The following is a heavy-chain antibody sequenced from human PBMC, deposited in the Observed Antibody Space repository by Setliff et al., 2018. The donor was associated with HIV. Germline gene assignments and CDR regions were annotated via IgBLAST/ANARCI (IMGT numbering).Heavy chain of an antibody. CDR1: GFTFEDYA. CDR3: ARGYSSSWHNDYHYYMDV. Sequence: PGGSLRLSCVASGFTFEDYAMHWVRQAPGKGLEWVAAVNWNSGSKYYADSVEGRFTISRDNSKNTLYLQMDSLRADDTAVYYCARGYSSSWHNDYHYYMDVWGKGTTVTVSS. D-gene: IGHD6-13*01. J-gene: IGHJ6*03. CDR2: VNWNSGSK. V-gene: IGHV3-9*01.